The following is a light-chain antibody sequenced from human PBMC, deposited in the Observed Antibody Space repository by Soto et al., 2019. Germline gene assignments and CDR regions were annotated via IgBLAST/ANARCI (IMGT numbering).Light chain of an antibody. Sequence: EIVVTQSPDTLSVSPGERATLSCRASQSVSANLAWYQQKPGQAPRLLIYGASTRATGVPARFSGSGSGTDFTLTISRLEPEDFALYYCQQYGSSPPTFGQGTKVDIK. CDR2: GAS. CDR3: QQYGSSPPT. CDR1: QSVSAN. V-gene: IGKV3-20*01. J-gene: IGKJ1*01.